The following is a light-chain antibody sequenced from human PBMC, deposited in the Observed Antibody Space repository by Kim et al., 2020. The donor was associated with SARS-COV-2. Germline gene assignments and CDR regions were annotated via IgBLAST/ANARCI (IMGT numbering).Light chain of an antibody. CDR2: GAS. CDR3: QQYNHWPPMYN. Sequence: VMTQSPDPLSVSPGDRATLSCRASQNIGSNLAWYQVKPGQTPRLLIFGASTRASGIPGRFSGNGSGTEFTLSITTLQAVDFALYYCQQYNHWPPMYNFGQGTKLEI. V-gene: IGKV3-15*01. CDR1: QNIGSN. J-gene: IGKJ2*01.